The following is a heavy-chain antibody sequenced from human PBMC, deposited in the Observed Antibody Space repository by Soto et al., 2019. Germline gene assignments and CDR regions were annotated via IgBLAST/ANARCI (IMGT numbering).Heavy chain of an antibody. CDR2: IIPIFGTA. V-gene: IGHV1-69*13. Sequence: ASVKVSCKASGGTFSSYAISWVRQAPGQGLEWMGGIIPIFGTANYAQKFQGRVTITADESTSTAYMELSSLRSEDTAVYYCARVNMSGYLYYFDYWGQGTLVTVSS. CDR1: GGTFSSYA. D-gene: IGHD5-12*01. J-gene: IGHJ4*02. CDR3: ARVNMSGYLYYFDY.